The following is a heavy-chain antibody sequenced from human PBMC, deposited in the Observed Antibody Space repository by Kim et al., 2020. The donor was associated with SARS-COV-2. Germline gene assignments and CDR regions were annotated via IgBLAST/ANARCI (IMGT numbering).Heavy chain of an antibody. CDR1: GGTINSYS. V-gene: IGHV1-69*04. Sequence: SVKVSCKASGGTINSYSISWVRQAPGQGLEWMGRIIPILGIGNSAQKFQGRVTITADKSTSTAYMELSSLISDDMAVYYCARDRGSESGSSLDNWGPGTQVTVSS. CDR3: ARDRGSESGSSLDN. CDR2: IIPILGIG. D-gene: IGHD1-26*01. J-gene: IGHJ4*02.